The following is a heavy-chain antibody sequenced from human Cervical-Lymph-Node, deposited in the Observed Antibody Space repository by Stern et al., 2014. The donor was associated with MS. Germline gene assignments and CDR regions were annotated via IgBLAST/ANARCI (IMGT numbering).Heavy chain of an antibody. CDR2: INPSGAIT. Sequence: EMQLVESGGGLVQPGGSLRLSCVASGFTFNIYAMNWVRQAPGQGLEWVSVINPSGAITYYADSVKGRFTISRDNSKNTLYLQMDSLRAEDTAVYYCAKEARPTFSGSYSVSDYVDYWGQGTLVTVSS. J-gene: IGHJ4*02. CDR1: GFTFNIYA. D-gene: IGHD1-26*01. V-gene: IGHV3-23*04. CDR3: AKEARPTFSGSYSVSDYVDY.